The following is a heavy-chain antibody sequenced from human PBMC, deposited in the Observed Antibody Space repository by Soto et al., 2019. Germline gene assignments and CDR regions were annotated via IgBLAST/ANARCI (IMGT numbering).Heavy chain of an antibody. V-gene: IGHV4-31*03. CDR2: IYHSGRT. D-gene: IGHD1-1*01. CDR3: ARWVEVSLNCIDS. J-gene: IGHJ4*02. CDR1: GGSISNGYYY. Sequence: SETLSLTCTVSGGSISNGYYYWSWVRQNPGKGLEWIGHIYHSGRTYYNPSLKSRVSISIDTSKNQFSLHLSSVTAADTAVYYCARWVEVSLNCIDSWGQGNPVTVSS.